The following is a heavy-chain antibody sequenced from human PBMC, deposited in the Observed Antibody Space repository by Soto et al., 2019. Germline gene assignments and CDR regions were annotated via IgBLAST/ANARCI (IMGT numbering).Heavy chain of an antibody. J-gene: IGHJ5*01. V-gene: IGHV4-31*03. CDR2: ISSSGNS. D-gene: IGHD2-8*01. Sequence: TLSLTCTVSGDSISSGTHYWNWIRQHPGKGLEWIGYISSSGNSYYSPSLKSRVFMSVDTSKNLFSLKLSSVTAADTAICYCGGRLTSIYNCFDSCGKGTQVTVSS. CDR3: GGRLTSIYNCFDS. CDR1: GDSISSGTHY.